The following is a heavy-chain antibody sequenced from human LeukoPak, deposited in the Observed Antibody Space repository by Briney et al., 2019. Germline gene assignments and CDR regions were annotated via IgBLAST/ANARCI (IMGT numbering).Heavy chain of an antibody. CDR3: AREHGGLRYVTWGFDY. J-gene: IGHJ4*02. CDR1: GFTFSSYE. Sequence: PGGSLRLSCAASGFTFSSYEMNWVRQAPGKGLEWVSYISSSGSTIYCADSVKGRFTISRDNAKNSLYLQMNSLGAEDTAVYYCAREHGGLRYVTWGFDYWGQGTLVTVSS. V-gene: IGHV3-48*03. CDR2: ISSSGSTI. D-gene: IGHD5-12*01.